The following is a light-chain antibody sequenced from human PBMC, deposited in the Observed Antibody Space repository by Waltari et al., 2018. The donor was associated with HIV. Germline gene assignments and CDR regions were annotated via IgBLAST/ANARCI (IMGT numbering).Light chain of an antibody. CDR2: EVT. Sequence: QSALTQPASVSGSPGPSITISCSGTSSDVGIYNLVSWYQQHPGKAPKVMIYEVTQRPSGVSNRFSGSKSANTASLTISGLQAEDEADYYCCSYAGSSTWVFGGGTKLTVL. CDR1: SSDVGIYNL. V-gene: IGLV2-23*02. J-gene: IGLJ3*02. CDR3: CSYAGSSTWV.